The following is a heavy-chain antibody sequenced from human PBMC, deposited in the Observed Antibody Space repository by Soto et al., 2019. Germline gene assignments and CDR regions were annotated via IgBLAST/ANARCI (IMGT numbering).Heavy chain of an antibody. CDR2: IYYSGST. V-gene: IGHV4-39*01. CDR1: GGSISSSSYY. CDR3: XLRITIFGYQDY. D-gene: IGHD3-3*01. Sequence: QLQLQESGPGLVKPSETLSLTCTVSGGSISSSSYYWGWIRQPPGKGLEWIGSIYYSGSTYYNPSLKSRVTXSVDTSKNQFSLKLSXVXXXXXXXXXXXLRITIFGYQDYWGQGTLXXVSS. J-gene: IGHJ4*02.